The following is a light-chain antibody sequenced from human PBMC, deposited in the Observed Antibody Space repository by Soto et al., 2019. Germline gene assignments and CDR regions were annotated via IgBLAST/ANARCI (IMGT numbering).Light chain of an antibody. V-gene: IGLV2-14*03. Sequence: QSALTQPASVSGSPGQSITISCPGNSSEVGGYNYVSWYQQHPGKSPKLMIYDVNYRPSGISHRFSGSKSGNTASLAISGLQAEDEADYFCSSYTSSSKYVFGTGTKVTVL. J-gene: IGLJ1*01. CDR1: SSEVGGYNY. CDR2: DVN. CDR3: SSYTSSSKYV.